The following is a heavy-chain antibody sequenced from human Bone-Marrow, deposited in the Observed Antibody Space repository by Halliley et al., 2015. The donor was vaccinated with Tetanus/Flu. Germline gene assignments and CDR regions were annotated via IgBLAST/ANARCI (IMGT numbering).Heavy chain of an antibody. CDR2: IPKDGRYN. V-gene: IGHV3-30*18. CDR3: AQGHLGKDSDWLRRPLLT. J-gene: IGHJ5*02. D-gene: IGHD3-9*01. Sequence: IPKDGRYNYYGDPVRGRFTISSDNSKNPLYVQITSLRVEDTAVYYCAQGHLGKDSDWLRRPLLTWGQGTLVTVSS.